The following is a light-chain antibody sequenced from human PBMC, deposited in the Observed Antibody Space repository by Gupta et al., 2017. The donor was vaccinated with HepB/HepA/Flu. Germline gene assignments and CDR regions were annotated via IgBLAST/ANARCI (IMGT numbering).Light chain of an antibody. J-gene: IGKJ1*01. V-gene: IGKV1-39*01. CDR2: AAT. Sequence: DIQMTQSPSSLSAFVGDTVTITCRASQNIDDFVNWYRQRPGKAPTLVVYAATNLQRGVPTRFVGGGSGTDFSLTITNLRPEDFATYYCQHTFNSSRMFGQGTAVE. CDR1: QNIDDF. CDR3: QHTFNSSRM.